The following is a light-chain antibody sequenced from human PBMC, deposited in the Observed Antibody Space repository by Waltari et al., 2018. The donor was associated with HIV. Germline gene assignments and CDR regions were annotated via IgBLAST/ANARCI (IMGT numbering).Light chain of an antibody. CDR3: CSYAVSGV. V-gene: IGLV2-23*01. J-gene: IGLJ2*01. Sequence: QSALIQPASVSGSLGQSITISCTGTSSDVGSYNLVSWYQQHPAKAHKLTISEGSKRPAGVFKRFLDSMSGPAASMTISELQADDDAVYYSCSYAVSGVFGGGTKLTVL. CDR1: SSDVGSYNL. CDR2: EGS.